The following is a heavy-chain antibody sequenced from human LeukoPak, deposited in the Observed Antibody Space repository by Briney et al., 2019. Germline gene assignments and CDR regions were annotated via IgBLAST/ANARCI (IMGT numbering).Heavy chain of an antibody. CDR3: VSFYETY. CDR2: INSDGSWT. CDR1: GFTFSSYA. J-gene: IGHJ4*02. D-gene: IGHD2-2*01. V-gene: IGHV3-74*01. Sequence: GGSLRLSCAASGFTFSSYAMSWVRQAPGKGLVWVSHINSDGSWTSYADSVKGRFTISKDNAKNTVYLQMNNLRAEDTAVYYCVSFYETYWGRGTLVTVSS.